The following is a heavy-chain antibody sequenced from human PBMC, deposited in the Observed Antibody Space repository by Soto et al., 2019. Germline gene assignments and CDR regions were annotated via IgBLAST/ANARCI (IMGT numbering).Heavy chain of an antibody. J-gene: IGHJ5*02. Sequence: GGSLRLSCAASGFTFSDYYMSWIRQAPGKGLEWVSYISSSGSTIYYADSVKGRVTISVDTSKNQFSLKLSSVTAADTAVYYCARTRYYDFWSDLNWFDPWGQGTLVTVSS. D-gene: IGHD3-3*01. CDR2: ISSSGSTI. V-gene: IGHV3-11*04. CDR1: GFTFSDYY. CDR3: ARTRYYDFWSDLNWFDP.